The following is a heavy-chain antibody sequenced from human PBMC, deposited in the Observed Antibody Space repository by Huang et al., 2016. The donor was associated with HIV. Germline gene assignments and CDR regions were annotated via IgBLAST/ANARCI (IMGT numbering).Heavy chain of an antibody. CDR3: VHRLRYGKWYVDY. Sequence: QIPLKESGPTLVKPTQTLTLTCTFSGFSLTSSGVAVGWIRQPPGKALEWLALIYWDNEERFSPALKTRLTITKDTPKNEVVRTMTNMDPVDTATYYCVHRLRYGKWYVDYWGQGVLVTVSS. D-gene: IGHD6-13*01. CDR1: GFSLTSSGVA. J-gene: IGHJ4*02. V-gene: IGHV2-5*02. CDR2: IYWDNEE.